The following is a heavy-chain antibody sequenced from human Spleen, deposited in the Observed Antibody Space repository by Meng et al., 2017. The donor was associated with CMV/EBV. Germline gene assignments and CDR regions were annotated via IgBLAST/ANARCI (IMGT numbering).Heavy chain of an antibody. D-gene: IGHD3-22*01. CDR1: GDSVSSNSAA. CDR3: ARGRTYYYDSNAYFEI. CDR2: TYYRSKWYN. V-gene: IGHV6-1*01. Sequence: SQTLSLTCALSGDSVSSNSAAWNWIRQSPSRGIEWLGRTYYRSKWYNDYAVSVKSRITINPDTSKNQFSLQLNSVTPEDTAVYYCARGRTYYYDSNAYFEIWGQGTLVTVSS. J-gene: IGHJ4*03.